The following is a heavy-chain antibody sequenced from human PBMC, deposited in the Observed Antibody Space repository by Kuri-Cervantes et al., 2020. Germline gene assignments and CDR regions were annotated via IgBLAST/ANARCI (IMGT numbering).Heavy chain of an antibody. V-gene: IGHV3-23*01. CDR2: ISGSGGST. CDR3: ARVMDYYDSSGYQNYYFDY. Sequence: GESLKISCAASGFTFSSYAMSWVRQAPGKGLEWVSAISGSGGSTYYADSVKGRFAISRDNSKNTLYLQMNSLRAEDTALYHCARVMDYYDSSGYQNYYFDYWGQGTLVTVSS. D-gene: IGHD3-22*01. J-gene: IGHJ4*02. CDR1: GFTFSSYA.